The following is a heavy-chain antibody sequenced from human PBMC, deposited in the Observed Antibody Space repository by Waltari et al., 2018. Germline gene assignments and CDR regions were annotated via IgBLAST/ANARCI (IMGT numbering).Heavy chain of an antibody. J-gene: IGHJ4*02. CDR1: GYTLSDLS. CDR3: ARERGGWIYFDC. CDR2: ISHAGIKQ. D-gene: IGHD6-19*01. Sequence: EGQLVESGGGSVRTGGSLRLACAAYGYTLSDLSMHWVRRAPGKGLEYVSAISHAGIKQYYADSVKARFTISRDNSMNMLYLQMDFLRPEDTAVYYCARERGGWIYFDCWGQGTLVTVSS. V-gene: IGHV3-64*07.